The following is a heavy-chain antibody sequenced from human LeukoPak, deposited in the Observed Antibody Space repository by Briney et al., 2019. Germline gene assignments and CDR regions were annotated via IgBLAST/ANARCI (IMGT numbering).Heavy chain of an antibody. V-gene: IGHV4-39*07. CDR3: ARASSYYYGSGSPDDY. CDR2: IYYSGIT. CDR1: GGSISNSNSF. Sequence: PSETLSLTCTVSGGSISNSNSFWAWIRQPPGKGLEWIGTIYYSGITHYSPSLKSRVTISVDTSKNQFSLKLSSVTAADTAVYYCARASSYYYGSGSPDDYWGQGTLVTVSS. J-gene: IGHJ4*02. D-gene: IGHD3-10*01.